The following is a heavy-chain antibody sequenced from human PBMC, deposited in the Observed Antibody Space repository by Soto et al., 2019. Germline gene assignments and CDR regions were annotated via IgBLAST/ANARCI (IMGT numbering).Heavy chain of an antibody. CDR1: GYSFTSYW. D-gene: IGHD5-18*01. CDR2: IYPGDSDT. CDR3: ARHPRIQLWSHHRDYYGMDV. J-gene: IGHJ6*02. Sequence: GESLKISCKGSGYSFTSYWIGWVRQMPGKGLEWMGIIYPGDSDTRYSPSFQGQVTISADKSISTAYLQWSSLKASGTAMYYCARHPRIQLWSHHRDYYGMDVWGQGTTVTVSS. V-gene: IGHV5-51*01.